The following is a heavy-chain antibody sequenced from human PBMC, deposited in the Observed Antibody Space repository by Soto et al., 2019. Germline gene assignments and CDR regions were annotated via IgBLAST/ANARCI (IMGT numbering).Heavy chain of an antibody. CDR3: AREVISGVPAALAYYYYGREV. CDR2: IWYDGSNK. D-gene: IGHD2-2*01. Sequence: QVQLVESGGGVVQPGRSLRLSCAASGFTFSTYGMHWVRQAPGKGLEWVAVIWYDGSNKYYADSVKGRFTISRDNSKNTLYLQVSSLRAEDTAVYYCAREVISGVPAALAYYYYGREVWGPGTRVNVSS. CDR1: GFTFSTYG. J-gene: IGHJ6*02. V-gene: IGHV3-33*01.